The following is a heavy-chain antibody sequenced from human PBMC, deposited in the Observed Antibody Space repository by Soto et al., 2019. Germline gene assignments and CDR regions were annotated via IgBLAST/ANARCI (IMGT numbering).Heavy chain of an antibody. CDR1: GGSISSGGYY. CDR2: IYYSGST. V-gene: IGHV4-61*08. CDR3: ARLSFVQSGYIPNN. J-gene: IGHJ4*02. D-gene: IGHD5-12*01. Sequence: SETLSLTCTVSGGSISSGGYYWSWIRQHPGKGLEWIGYIYYSGSTNYNPSLKSRVTISVDTSKNQFSLKLSSVTAADTAVYYCARLSFVQSGYIPNNWGQGTLVTVSS.